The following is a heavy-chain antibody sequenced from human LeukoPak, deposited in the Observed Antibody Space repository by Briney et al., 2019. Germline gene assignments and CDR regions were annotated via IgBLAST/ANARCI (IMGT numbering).Heavy chain of an antibody. CDR2: INAGNGNT. V-gene: IGHV1-3*01. J-gene: IGHJ4*02. Sequence: ASVKVSCKASGYTFNSYGISWVRQAPGQRLEWMGWINAGNGNTKYSQKFQGRVTITRDTSASTAYMELSSLRSEDTAVYYCARVRTAMVAFDYWGQGTLVTVSS. CDR1: GYTFNSYG. D-gene: IGHD5-18*01. CDR3: ARVRTAMVAFDY.